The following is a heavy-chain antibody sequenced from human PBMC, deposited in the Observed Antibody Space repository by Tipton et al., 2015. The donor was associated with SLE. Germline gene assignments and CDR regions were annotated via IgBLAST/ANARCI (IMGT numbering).Heavy chain of an antibody. V-gene: IGHV3-7*01. CDR2: IKEDGSET. Sequence: SLRLSCAASGVTFSNYWMSWVRQAPGKGLEWVANIKEDGSETYYVDSVKGRFTISRDNAKSSLYLQVNSLRAEDTAVYYCVSHSPYNFWSGYFGYWGQGTLVTVSS. D-gene: IGHD3-3*01. J-gene: IGHJ4*02. CDR1: GVTFSNYW. CDR3: VSHSPYNFWSGYFGY.